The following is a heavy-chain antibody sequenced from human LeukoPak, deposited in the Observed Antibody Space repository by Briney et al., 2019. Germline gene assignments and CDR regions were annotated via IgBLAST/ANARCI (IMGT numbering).Heavy chain of an antibody. CDR2: INHSGST. CDR3: ASRYSSTFDY. D-gene: IGHD6-13*01. J-gene: IGHJ4*02. CDR1: GGSFSGYY. Sequence: SETLSLTCAVYGGSFSGYYWSWIRQPPGKGLEWIGEINHSGSTNYNPSLKSRVTISVDTSKNQFSLKLSSVTAADTAVYYCASRYSSTFDYWGQGTLVTVSS. V-gene: IGHV4-34*01.